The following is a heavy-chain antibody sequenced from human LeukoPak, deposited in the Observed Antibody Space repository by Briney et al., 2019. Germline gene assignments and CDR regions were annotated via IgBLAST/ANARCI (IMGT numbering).Heavy chain of an antibody. Sequence: ASVKVSCKPSGYTFNTYGITWVRQAPGQGLEWMGWISPYNGNTNYAQKFQGRVTMTTDTSTSTAYMELRSLRSDDTAVYYCARHSSSWFIFDYWGQGTLVTVSS. CDR1: GYTFNTYG. D-gene: IGHD6-13*01. CDR2: ISPYNGNT. V-gene: IGHV1-18*01. J-gene: IGHJ4*02. CDR3: ARHSSSWFIFDY.